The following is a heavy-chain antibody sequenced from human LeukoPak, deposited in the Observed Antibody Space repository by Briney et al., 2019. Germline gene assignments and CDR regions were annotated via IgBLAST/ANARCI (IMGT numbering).Heavy chain of an antibody. V-gene: IGHV3-33*01. CDR2: IWYDGSNK. D-gene: IGHD1-26*01. CDR3: ARPGIGFDY. J-gene: IGHJ4*02. Sequence: GRSLRLSCAASGFTFSNYGMHWVRQAPGKGLEWVAVIWYDGSNKYYADSVKGRFTISRDNSKNTLYLQMNSLRAEDTAVYYCARPGIGFDYWGQGTLVTVSS. CDR1: GFTFSNYG.